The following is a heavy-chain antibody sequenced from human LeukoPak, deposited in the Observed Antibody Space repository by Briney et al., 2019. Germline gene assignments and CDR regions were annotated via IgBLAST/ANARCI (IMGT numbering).Heavy chain of an antibody. Sequence: LGGSLRLSCAASGFTFSSYGMSWVRQAPGKGLEWISCMSGSGGRTYYADSVKGRFTISRDNSKNTLYLQMNSLRAEDTAVYYCAKDRRDGYKLTAIDYWGQGTLVTVSS. CDR2: MSGSGGRT. J-gene: IGHJ4*02. CDR1: GFTFSSYG. V-gene: IGHV3-23*01. CDR3: AKDRRDGYKLTAIDY. D-gene: IGHD5-24*01.